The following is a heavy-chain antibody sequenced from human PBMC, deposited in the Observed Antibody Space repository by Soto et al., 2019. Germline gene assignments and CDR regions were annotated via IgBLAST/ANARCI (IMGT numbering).Heavy chain of an antibody. CDR3: ARGRDGDY. D-gene: IGHD6-6*01. J-gene: IGHJ4*02. CDR1: GYAFTTYG. V-gene: IGHV1-18*01. Sequence: QVHLVQSGAEVKKPGASVKVSCKGSGYAFTTYGITWVRQAPGQGLEWMGWISAHNGNTNYAQKREGRVTVTRDTCTSTAYMELRSLRSDDTAVYYCARGRDGDYWGQGARVIVSS. CDR2: ISAHNGNT.